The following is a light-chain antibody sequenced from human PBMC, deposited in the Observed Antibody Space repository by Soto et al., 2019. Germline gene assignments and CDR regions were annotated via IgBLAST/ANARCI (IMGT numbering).Light chain of an antibody. V-gene: IGKV1-39*01. CDR3: QQSYSTPRT. Sequence: DIQMTQSPSSLSASVGDRVTITCRASQSISNYLNWYQQKAGKAPKLLMYAASSLQSGVPSRFSGSGSGTDFTLTISRLQPEDFATYYCQQSYSTPRTFGQGTKVEIK. CDR2: AAS. J-gene: IGKJ1*01. CDR1: QSISNY.